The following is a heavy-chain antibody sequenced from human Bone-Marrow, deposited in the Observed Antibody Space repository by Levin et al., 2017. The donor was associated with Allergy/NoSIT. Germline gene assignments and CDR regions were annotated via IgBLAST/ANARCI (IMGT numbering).Heavy chain of an antibody. V-gene: IGHV3-9*01. CDR2: ISWNSGSR. Sequence: GGSLRLSCAASGFTFDDYAMHWVRQAPGKGLEWVSGISWNSGSRGYADSVKGRFTISRDNAKNSLYLQMNSLRPEDTALYYCARAKKAATQYCLDDWGQGALVTVSS. CDR3: ARAKKAATQYCLDD. J-gene: IGHJ4*02. D-gene: IGHD2-15*01. CDR1: GFTFDDYA.